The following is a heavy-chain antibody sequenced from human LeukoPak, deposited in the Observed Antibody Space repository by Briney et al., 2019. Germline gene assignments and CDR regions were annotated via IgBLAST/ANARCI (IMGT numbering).Heavy chain of an antibody. CDR3: ARDQRGGSGSYYSN. V-gene: IGHV1-69*06. Sequence: SVKVSCKASGYTFTSYYMHWVRQAPGQGLEWMGGIIPIFGTANYAQKFQGRVTITADKSTSTAYMELSSLRSEDTAVYYCARDQRGGSGSYYSNWGQGTLVTVSS. D-gene: IGHD3-10*01. CDR2: IIPIFGTA. CDR1: GYTFTSYY. J-gene: IGHJ4*02.